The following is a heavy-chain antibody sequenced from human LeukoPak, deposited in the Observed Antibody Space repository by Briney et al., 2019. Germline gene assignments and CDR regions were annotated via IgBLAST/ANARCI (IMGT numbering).Heavy chain of an antibody. CDR1: GGSISSYY. CDR3: ARVPRTQYGSGKYWGLNWFDP. Sequence: SETLSLTCTVSGGSISSYYWGWIRQPPGKGLEWIGSIYYFGSTYYNPSLKSRVTISVDTSKNQFSLKLSSVTAADTAVYYCARVPRTQYGSGKYWGLNWFDPWGQGTLVTVSS. V-gene: IGHV4-39*07. J-gene: IGHJ5*02. D-gene: IGHD3-10*01. CDR2: IYYFGST.